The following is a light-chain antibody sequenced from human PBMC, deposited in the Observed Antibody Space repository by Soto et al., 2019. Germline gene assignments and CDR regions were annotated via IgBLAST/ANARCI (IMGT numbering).Light chain of an antibody. CDR2: EVS. V-gene: IGLV2-14*01. J-gene: IGLJ2*01. CDR1: SSDVGGYNH. CDR3: SSYARTSNLAV. Sequence: QSALTQPASVSGSPGQSITISCTGTSSDVGGYNHVSWYQQHPGKGPKLLIYEVSHRPSGISDRFSASKSGNTASLTISGLRAEVEADYFCSSYARTSNLAVFGGGTKVTVL.